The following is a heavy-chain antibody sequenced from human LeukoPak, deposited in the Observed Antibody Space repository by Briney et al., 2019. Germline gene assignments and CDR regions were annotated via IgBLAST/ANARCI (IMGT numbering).Heavy chain of an antibody. D-gene: IGHD6-13*01. V-gene: IGHV4-34*01. Sequence: SETLSLTCAVYGETFSGYYWSWIRQSPGKGLEWIGEIDQSGSTHYNPSLKSRVTISVDRSKNQFSLKLSSVTAADTAVYYCARAGKIAAADYFDYWGQGTLVTVSS. CDR1: GETFSGYY. J-gene: IGHJ4*02. CDR3: ARAGKIAAADYFDY. CDR2: IDQSGST.